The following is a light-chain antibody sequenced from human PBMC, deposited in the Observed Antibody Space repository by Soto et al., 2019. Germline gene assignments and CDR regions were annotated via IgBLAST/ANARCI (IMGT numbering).Light chain of an antibody. CDR3: HQYDSSPLT. J-gene: IGKJ4*01. V-gene: IGKV3-20*01. Sequence: EIVLTQSPGTLSFSPGERATLSCRASQSVSSSYLAWYQQKPGQAPRLLIYGASSRATGIPDRFSGSGSGTDFPLTISRLEPEDFAVYYCHQYDSSPLTFGGGTKVEIK. CDR1: QSVSSSY. CDR2: GAS.